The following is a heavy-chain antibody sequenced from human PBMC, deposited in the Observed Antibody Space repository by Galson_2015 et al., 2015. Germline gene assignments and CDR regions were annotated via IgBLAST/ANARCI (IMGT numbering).Heavy chain of an antibody. D-gene: IGHD5-24*01. V-gene: IGHV3-23*01. CDR2: IGASGRRT. CDR3: AKVTQRWLQILIDY. Sequence: SLRLSCAASGLTFSSYAMTWVRQAPGKGLEWVSSIGASGRRTYYADSVKGRFTISRDSSENTLFLQMHSLRADDTDVYYCAKVTQRWLQILIDYWGQGALVTVSS. CDR1: GLTFSSYA. J-gene: IGHJ4*02.